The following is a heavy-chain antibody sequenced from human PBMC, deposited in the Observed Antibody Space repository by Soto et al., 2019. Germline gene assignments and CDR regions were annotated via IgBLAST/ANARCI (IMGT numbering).Heavy chain of an antibody. D-gene: IGHD1-26*01. CDR2: ILSDGSNK. J-gene: IGHJ4*02. V-gene: IGHV3-30-3*01. CDR1: GFTLSSHA. CDR3: ARDDEGGSDCDLGY. Sequence: QVQLVESGGGVVQLGRSLRLSWAVSGFTLSSHAMHWVRQAPGKGLEWVALILSDGSNKYYADSVKGRFTTSRDNSKNTLYLQMTSLSVEDTAVYYCARDDEGGSDCDLGYWGQGALVTVSS.